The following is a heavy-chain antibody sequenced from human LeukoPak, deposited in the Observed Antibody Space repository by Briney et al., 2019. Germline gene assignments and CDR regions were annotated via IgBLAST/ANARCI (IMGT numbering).Heavy chain of an antibody. D-gene: IGHD3-3*01. CDR3: ARDRGGTDDFWSGYYTGYFDY. V-gene: IGHV3-48*01. CDR2: ISSSSRTI. Sequence: GGSLRLSCAASGFTFSNYNMNWVRQAPGKGLEWVSYISSSSRTIYYADSVKGRFTISRDNAKNSLYLQMNSLRAEDTAVFYCARDRGGTDDFWSGYYTGYFDYWGQGTLVTVSS. CDR1: GFTFSNYN. J-gene: IGHJ4*02.